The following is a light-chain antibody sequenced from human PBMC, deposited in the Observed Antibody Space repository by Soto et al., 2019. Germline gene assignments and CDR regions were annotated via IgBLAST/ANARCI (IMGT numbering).Light chain of an antibody. J-gene: IGLJ2*01. V-gene: IGLV2-14*01. CDR2: EVT. CDR1: SSDVGGYYY. CDR3: SSYTSSSAPHVV. Sequence: QSALTQPASVSGSPGQPITISCTGTSSDVGGYYYVSWYQHHPGKAPKLMIYEVTNRPSGVSYRFSGSKSGNTASLIISGLQAEDETDYYCSSYTSSSAPHVVFGGGTQLTVL.